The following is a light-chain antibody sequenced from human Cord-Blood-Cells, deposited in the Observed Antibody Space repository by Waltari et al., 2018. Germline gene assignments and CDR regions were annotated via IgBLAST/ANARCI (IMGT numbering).Light chain of an antibody. CDR3: CVCDFSCNYVV. J-gene: IGLJ3*02. CDR1: SLRSDY. Sequence: SSELTQDPAVSVALGQTVRITCQGDSLRSDYASWYQQKPGQAPVLVIYGKNNRPSGIPGRFSGSSSGNTASVTITGAQAEDEADYYWCVCDFSCNYVVFVGWTKLTVL. V-gene: IGLV3-19*01. CDR2: GKN.